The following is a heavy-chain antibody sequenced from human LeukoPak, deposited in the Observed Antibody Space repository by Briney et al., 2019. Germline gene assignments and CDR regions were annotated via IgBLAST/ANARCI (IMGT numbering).Heavy chain of an antibody. CDR1: GFTFDDYA. CDR3: AKDIEIAAAGTPSYNWFDP. D-gene: IGHD6-13*01. J-gene: IGHJ5*02. Sequence: GGSLRLSCAASGFTFDDYAMHRVRQAPGKGLEWVSLISGDGGSTYYADSVKGRFTISRDNSKNSLYLQMNSLRTEDTALYYCAKDIEIAAAGTPSYNWFDPWGQGTLVTVSS. V-gene: IGHV3-43*02. CDR2: ISGDGGST.